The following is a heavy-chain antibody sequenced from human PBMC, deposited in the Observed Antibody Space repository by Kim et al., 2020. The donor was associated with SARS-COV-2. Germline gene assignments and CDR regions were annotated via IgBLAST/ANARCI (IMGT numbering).Heavy chain of an antibody. Sequence: GGSLRPSCVASGFTFSTYGMHWVRQAPGKGLEWVAVIWYDGSNKYYADSVKGRFTATRDDSKNTVYLQMSRLRAEEPAVYYCGRARGSYYYYMDVWGKGTTVTVSS. D-gene: IGHD3-16*01. J-gene: IGHJ6*03. CDR1: GFTFSTYG. CDR3: GRARGSYYYYMDV. CDR2: IWYDGSNK. V-gene: IGHV3-33*01.